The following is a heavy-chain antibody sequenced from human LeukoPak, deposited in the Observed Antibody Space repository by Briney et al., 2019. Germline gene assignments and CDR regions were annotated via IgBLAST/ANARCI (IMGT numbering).Heavy chain of an antibody. CDR3: ARVVYSGYDFRGAMDV. CDR1: GGSISSYY. D-gene: IGHD5-12*01. V-gene: IGHV4-59*01. J-gene: IGHJ6*03. CDR2: IYYSGST. Sequence: SETLSLTCTVSGGSISSYYWSWIRQPPGKGLEWIGYIYYSGSTNYNPSLKSRVTISVDTSKNQFSLKLSSVTAADTAVYYCARVVYSGYDFRGAMDVWGKGTTITISS.